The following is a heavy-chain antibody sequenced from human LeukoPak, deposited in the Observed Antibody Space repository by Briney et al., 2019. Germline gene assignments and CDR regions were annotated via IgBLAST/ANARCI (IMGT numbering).Heavy chain of an antibody. D-gene: IGHD2-2*02. V-gene: IGHV3-43*01. CDR2: ISWDGGST. J-gene: IGHJ4*02. CDR3: AKDYQGYCSSTSCYTGGSLDY. Sequence: GGSLRLSCAASGFTFDDYTMHWGRQAPGKGLEWVSLISWDGGSTYYADSVKGRFTISRDNSKNSLYLQMNSLRTEDTALYYCAKDYQGYCSSTSCYTGGSLDYWGQGTLVTVSS. CDR1: GFTFDDYT.